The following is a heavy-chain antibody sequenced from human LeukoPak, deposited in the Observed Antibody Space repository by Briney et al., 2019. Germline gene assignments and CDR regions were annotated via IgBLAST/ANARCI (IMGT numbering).Heavy chain of an antibody. V-gene: IGHV3-74*01. D-gene: IGHD6-19*01. CDR1: GFTFSRYW. Sequence: GGSLRLSCAASGFTFSRYWMHWVRYAPGKGMVWVSRINSDWSNTTYADSVKGRFTISRDNAKNTLYLQTTSLRVEDTDVYYWARVIPVAGIRDWYFDIWGRGTLVTVSS. CDR3: ARVIPVAGIRDWYFDI. CDR2: INSDWSNT. J-gene: IGHJ2*01.